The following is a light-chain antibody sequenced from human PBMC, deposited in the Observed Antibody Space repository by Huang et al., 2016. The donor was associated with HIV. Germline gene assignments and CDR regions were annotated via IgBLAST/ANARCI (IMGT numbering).Light chain of an antibody. CDR3: QQYGSSPRT. V-gene: IGKV3-20*01. Sequence: IVLTQSPGTLSLSPGERATLSCRASQRVSSSYLAWDQQKPGQAPRLLIYGASSRATGIPDRFSGSGSGTDFTLTISRLQPEDFAVYYCQQYGSSPRTFGGGTQVEIK. J-gene: IGKJ4*01. CDR2: GAS. CDR1: QRVSSSY.